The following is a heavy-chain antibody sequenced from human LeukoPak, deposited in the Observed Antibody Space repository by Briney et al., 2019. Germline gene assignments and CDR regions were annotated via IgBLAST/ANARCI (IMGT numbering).Heavy chain of an antibody. CDR2: IDTTADT. CDR1: GFTISSYD. V-gene: IGHV3-13*01. Sequence: GGSLRLSCAASGFTISSYDMGWVRHATGKGLGWVSAIDTTADTYYSQYVRVSFTIYRENAKLSLFLQMNSLRAGDAAAYFCASSLSYSSSWYALDSWGQGTLVTVSS. D-gene: IGHD6-13*01. CDR3: ASSLSYSSSWYALDS. J-gene: IGHJ4*02.